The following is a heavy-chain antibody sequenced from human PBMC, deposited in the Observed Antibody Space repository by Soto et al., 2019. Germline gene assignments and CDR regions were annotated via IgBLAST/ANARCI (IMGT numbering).Heavy chain of an antibody. CDR3: ARRGYDFWSGYYGSYYFDY. Sequence: SETLSLTCTVYDGYFIGYYWSWIRQTPGKCLEWIGEINHSGSTNYNPSLKSRVTISVDTSKNQFSLKLSSVTAADTAVYYCARRGYDFWSGYYGSYYFDYWGQGTLVTGSS. CDR2: INHSGST. V-gene: IGHV4-34*01. D-gene: IGHD3-3*01. CDR1: DGYFIGYY. J-gene: IGHJ4*02.